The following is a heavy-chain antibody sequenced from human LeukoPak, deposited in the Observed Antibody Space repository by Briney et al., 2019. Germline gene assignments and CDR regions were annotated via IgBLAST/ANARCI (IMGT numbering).Heavy chain of an antibody. CDR3: AKDLVAARSGAYYFDY. CDR1: GFTFSSYA. J-gene: IGHJ4*02. D-gene: IGHD6-6*01. CDR2: ISGSGGST. Sequence: PGRSLRLSCAASGFTFSSYAMSWVRQAPGKGLEWVSAISGSGGSTYYADSVKGRFTISRDNSKNTLYLQMNSLRAEDTAVYYCAKDLVAARSGAYYFDYWGQGTLVTVSS. V-gene: IGHV3-23*01.